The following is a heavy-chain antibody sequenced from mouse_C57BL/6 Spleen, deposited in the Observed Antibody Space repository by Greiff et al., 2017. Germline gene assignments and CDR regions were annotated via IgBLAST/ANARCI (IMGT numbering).Heavy chain of an antibody. D-gene: IGHD3-1*01. CDR3: ARSDGPWAY. CDR2: IYPGDGDT. Sequence: QVQLQQSGAALVKPGASVKISCTASGYAFSSYWMNWVQQRPGKGLEWIGQIYPGDGDTNYHGTFKGKATLTVDTSYSTACMQLNSLTSEDSAVDCGARSDGPWAYWGQGTLVTVSA. CDR1: GYAFSSYW. J-gene: IGHJ3*01. V-gene: IGHV1-80*01.